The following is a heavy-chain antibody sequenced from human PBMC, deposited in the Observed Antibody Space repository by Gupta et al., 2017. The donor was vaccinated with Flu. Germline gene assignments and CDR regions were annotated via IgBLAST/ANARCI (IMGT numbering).Heavy chain of an antibody. V-gene: IGHV3-15*01. Sequence: EVQLVESGGGLVQPGGSLRLSCVDSGFTFSNAWMSWVRPAPGKGLEWVGRIKSKTDGGTTEYAAPVKGLFTISRDDSKNTLYLQMNSLKTEDTAVYYCTTDPYYGAKPGLDYWGQGTLVTVSS. D-gene: IGHD4-23*01. CDR1: GFTFSNAW. CDR3: TTDPYYGAKPGLDY. CDR2: IKSKTDGGTT. J-gene: IGHJ4*02.